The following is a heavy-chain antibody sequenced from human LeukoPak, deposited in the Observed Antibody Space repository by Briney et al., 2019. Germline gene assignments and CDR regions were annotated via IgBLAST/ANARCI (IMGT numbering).Heavy chain of an antibody. Sequence: ASVRVSCKASGYTFTSYGISWVRQAPGQGLEWMGWISAYNGNTNYAQKLQGRVTMTTDTSTSTAYMELRSLRSDNTAVDYCATTAAALGGFVDYRGQGTLFTVSS. CDR2: ISAYNGNT. CDR3: ATTAAALGGFVDY. V-gene: IGHV1-18*01. D-gene: IGHD6-13*01. J-gene: IGHJ4*02. CDR1: GYTFTSYG.